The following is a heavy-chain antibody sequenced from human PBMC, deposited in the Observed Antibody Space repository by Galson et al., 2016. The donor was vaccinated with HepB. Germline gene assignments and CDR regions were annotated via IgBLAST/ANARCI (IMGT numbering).Heavy chain of an antibody. D-gene: IGHD3-16*01. CDR2: ISQDGGKK. CDR1: GFTSSNHW. J-gene: IGHJ4*01. V-gene: IGHV3-7*01. CDR3: ARIIRPFAEFDS. Sequence: SLRLSCAASGFTSSNHWMSWVRQAPGKGLEWVAGISQDGGKKDYLESVEGRFTISRDNAKNSLYLQMDNLRAEDTALYYCARIIRPFAEFDSWGHGTLVAVAS.